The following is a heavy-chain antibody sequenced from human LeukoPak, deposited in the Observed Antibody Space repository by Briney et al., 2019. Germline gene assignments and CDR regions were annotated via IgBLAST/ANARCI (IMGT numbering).Heavy chain of an antibody. CDR1: GGSFSGYY. V-gene: IGHV4-34*01. Sequence: SETLSLTCAVYGGSFSGYYWSWIRQPPGKGLEWIGEINHSGSTNYNPSLKSRVTISVDTSKNQFPLKLSSVTATDTAVYYCARGTTLADYWGQGTLVTVSS. D-gene: IGHD1-14*01. J-gene: IGHJ4*02. CDR3: ARGTTLADY. CDR2: INHSGST.